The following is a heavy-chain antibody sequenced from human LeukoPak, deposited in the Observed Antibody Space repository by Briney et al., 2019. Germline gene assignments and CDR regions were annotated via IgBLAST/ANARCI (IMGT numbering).Heavy chain of an antibody. CDR2: IHYSGST. Sequence: PSQTLSLTCTVSGGSISSDDFYWSWIRQTPGKALEWIAYIHYSGSTSYNPSLKSRVTISLDTSKNQFSLKLSSVTAADTAVYYCARQAYDGYYLFDSWGRGTLVTVSS. CDR1: GGSISSDDFY. V-gene: IGHV4-61*08. CDR3: ARQAYDGYYLFDS. D-gene: IGHD3-3*01. J-gene: IGHJ4*02.